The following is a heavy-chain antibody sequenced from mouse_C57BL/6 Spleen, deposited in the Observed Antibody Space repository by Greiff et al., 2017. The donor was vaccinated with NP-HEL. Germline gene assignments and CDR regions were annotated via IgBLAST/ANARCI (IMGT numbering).Heavy chain of an antibody. J-gene: IGHJ4*01. CDR2: IWSDGST. CDR1: GFSLTSYG. CDR3: ARQGNDYDGDYYAMDY. Sequence: VMLVESGPGLVAPSQSLSITCTVSGFSLTSYGVHWVRQPPGKGLEWLVVIWSDGSTTYNSALKSRLSISKDNSKSQVFLKMNSLQTDDTAMYYCARQGNDYDGDYYAMDYWGQGTSVTVSS. D-gene: IGHD2-4*01. V-gene: IGHV2-6-1*01.